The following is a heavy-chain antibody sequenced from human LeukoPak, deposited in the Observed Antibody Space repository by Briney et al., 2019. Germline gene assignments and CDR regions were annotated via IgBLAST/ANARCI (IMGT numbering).Heavy chain of an antibody. D-gene: IGHD6-13*01. CDR1: GFTVSSNY. CDR3: ARDRRIAAAGYYYYMDV. V-gene: IGHV3-66*01. CDR2: IYSGGST. Sequence: GGSLRLSCAASGFTVSSNYMSWVRQAPGKGLEWVSVIYSGGSTYYADSVKGRFTISRDNSKNSLYLQMNSLRAEDTAVYYCARDRRIAAAGYYYYMDVWGKGTTVTISS. J-gene: IGHJ6*03.